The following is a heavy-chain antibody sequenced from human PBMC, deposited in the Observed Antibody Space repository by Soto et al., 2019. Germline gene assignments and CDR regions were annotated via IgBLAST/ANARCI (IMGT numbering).Heavy chain of an antibody. J-gene: IGHJ4*02. D-gene: IGHD3-10*01. V-gene: IGHV5-51*01. CDR1: GYSFTSYW. CDR3: ARHGGRGVRGVIIPPVVY. Sequence: GESLKISCKGSGYSFTSYWIGWVRQMPGKGLEWMGIIYPGDSDTRYSPSFQGQVTISADKSISTAYLQWSSLKASDTAMYYCARHGGRGVRGVIIPPVVYWGQGTLVTVSS. CDR2: IYPGDSDT.